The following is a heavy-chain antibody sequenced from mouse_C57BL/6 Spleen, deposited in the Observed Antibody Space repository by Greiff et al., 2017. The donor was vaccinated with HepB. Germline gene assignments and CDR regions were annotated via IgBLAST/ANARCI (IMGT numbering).Heavy chain of an antibody. CDR1: GYAFSSSW. Sequence: VQLQESGPELVKPGASVKISCKASGYAFSSSWMNWVKQRPGKGLEWIGRIYPGDGDTNYNGKFKGKATLTADKSSSTAYMQLSSLTSEDSAVYFRATGGSGAYWGQGTLVTVSA. CDR3: ATGGSGAY. D-gene: IGHD1-1*01. V-gene: IGHV1-82*01. CDR2: IYPGDGDT. J-gene: IGHJ3*01.